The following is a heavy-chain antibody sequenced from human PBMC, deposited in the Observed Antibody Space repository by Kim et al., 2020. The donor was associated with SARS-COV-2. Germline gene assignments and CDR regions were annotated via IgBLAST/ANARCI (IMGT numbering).Heavy chain of an antibody. D-gene: IGHD3-10*01. CDR2: IKSKTDGGTT. CDR3: TTYLRRATFDI. V-gene: IGHV3-15*01. J-gene: IGHJ3*02. CDR1: GFTFSNAW. Sequence: GGSLRLSCVASGFTFSNAWMSWVRQAPGKGLEWVGRIKSKTDGGTTDYAAPVKGRFTISRDDSKNTLYLQMNSLKTEDTAVYYCTTYLRRATFDIWGQGTMVTVSS.